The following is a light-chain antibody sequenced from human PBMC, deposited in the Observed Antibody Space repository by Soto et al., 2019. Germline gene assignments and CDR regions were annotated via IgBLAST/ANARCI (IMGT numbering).Light chain of an antibody. J-gene: IGKJ2*01. Sequence: EIVMTQSPATLSLSPGERATLSCRASQSVSSALAWYQQKPGQAPRLLIYDVSTRATGIPDRFSGTGSGADFTLTISSLQFEDFAVYYCQQYKNSYTFGQGTKLEI. CDR2: DVS. CDR1: QSVSSA. CDR3: QQYKNSYT. V-gene: IGKV3-15*01.